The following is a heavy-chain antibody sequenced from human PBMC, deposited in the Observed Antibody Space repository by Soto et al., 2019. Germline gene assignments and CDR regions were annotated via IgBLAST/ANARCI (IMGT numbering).Heavy chain of an antibody. CDR1: GFTFSDYY. CDR3: ARDREQQLVSNWFDP. CDR2: ISSSGSTI. J-gene: IGHJ5*02. Sequence: LSCAASGFTFSDYYMSWIRQAPGKGLEWVSYISSSGSTIYYADSVKGRFTISRDNAKNSLYLQMNSLRAEDTAVYYCARDREQQLVSNWFDPWGQGTQVTVSS. D-gene: IGHD6-13*01. V-gene: IGHV3-11*01.